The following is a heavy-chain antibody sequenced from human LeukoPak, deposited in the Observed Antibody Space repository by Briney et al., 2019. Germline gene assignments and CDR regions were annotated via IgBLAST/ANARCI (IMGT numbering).Heavy chain of an antibody. V-gene: IGHV4-59*01. CDR3: ASAYCGGDCSFDY. Sequence: KPSETLSLTCAVYGGSFSGYYWSWIRQPPGKGLEWIGYIYYGGSTNYNPSLKSRVTISVDTSKNQFSLKLSSVTAADTAVYYCASAYCGGDCSFDYWGQGTLVTVSS. D-gene: IGHD2-21*02. J-gene: IGHJ4*02. CDR2: IYYGGST. CDR1: GGSFSGYY.